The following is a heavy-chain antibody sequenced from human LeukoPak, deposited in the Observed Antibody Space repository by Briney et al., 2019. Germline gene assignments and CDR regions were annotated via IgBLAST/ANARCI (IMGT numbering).Heavy chain of an antibody. J-gene: IGHJ4*02. CDR3: ARGDGPGSYLIDY. CDR2: ISNDESNK. Sequence: PGRSLRLSCVASGFSFSNYAFHWVRQAPGRGLEWGALISNDESNKQYADSVKGRFTISRDNSKNTVYLQMNSLRPEDTAVFYCARGDGPGSYLIDYWGQGTLVTISS. V-gene: IGHV3-30*04. CDR1: GFSFSNYA. D-gene: IGHD3-10*01.